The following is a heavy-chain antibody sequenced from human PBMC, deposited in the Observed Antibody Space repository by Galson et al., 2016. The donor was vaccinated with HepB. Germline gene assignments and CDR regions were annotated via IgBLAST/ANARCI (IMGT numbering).Heavy chain of an antibody. Sequence: SLRLSCAASGFKFNVYGMHWVRQAPDKGLQWVAIIWNDGSERHYADSVKGRVTISRDNSKNILYLQMNSLRADDTAVYYCAKDSHSSGWNYWGQGTLVTVSA. V-gene: IGHV3-33*06. CDR3: AKDSHSSGWNY. CDR2: IWNDGSER. D-gene: IGHD6-19*01. CDR1: GFKFNVYG. J-gene: IGHJ4*02.